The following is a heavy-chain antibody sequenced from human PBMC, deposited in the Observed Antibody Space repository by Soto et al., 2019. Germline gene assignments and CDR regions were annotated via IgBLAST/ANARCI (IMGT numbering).Heavy chain of an antibody. CDR3: ARAQPYGDYPPYFYGMDV. J-gene: IGHJ6*02. V-gene: IGHV1-69*13. CDR1: GGTFSSYA. Sequence: SVKVSCKAPGGTFSSYAISWVRQAPGQGLEWMGGIIPIFGTANYAQKFQGRVTITADESTSTAYMELSSLRSEDTAVYYCARAQPYGDYPPYFYGMDVWGQGTTVTVSS. D-gene: IGHD4-17*01. CDR2: IIPIFGTA.